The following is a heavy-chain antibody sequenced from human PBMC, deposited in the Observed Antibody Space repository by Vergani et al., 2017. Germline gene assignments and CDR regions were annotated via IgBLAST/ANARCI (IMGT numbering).Heavy chain of an antibody. V-gene: IGHV4-59*01. Sequence: QVQLQESGPGLVKPSETLSLTCIVSGGSISSYSWNWIRQPPGKGLEWIGDIYYSGSTNYNPSLKSRVTISVDTSKNQFSLKLRSLTAADTAVYYCARVASSYQVNYWGQGTLVTVSS. J-gene: IGHJ4*02. D-gene: IGHD1-26*01. CDR2: IYYSGST. CDR1: GGSISSYS. CDR3: ARVASSYQVNY.